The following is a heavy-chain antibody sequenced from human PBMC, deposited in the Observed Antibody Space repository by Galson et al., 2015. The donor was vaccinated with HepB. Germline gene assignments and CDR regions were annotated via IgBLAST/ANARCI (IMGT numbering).Heavy chain of an antibody. CDR3: AVVEGGALSGLSYFDY. D-gene: IGHD1-26*01. J-gene: IGHJ4*02. CDR1: GYTFTSYD. CDR2: MNPNSGNT. V-gene: IGHV1-8*01. Sequence: SVKVSCKASGYTFTSYDINWVRQATGQGLEWMGWMNPNSGNTGYAQKFQGRVTMTRNTSISTAYMELSSLRSEDTAVYYCAVVEGGALSGLSYFDYWGQGTLVTVSS.